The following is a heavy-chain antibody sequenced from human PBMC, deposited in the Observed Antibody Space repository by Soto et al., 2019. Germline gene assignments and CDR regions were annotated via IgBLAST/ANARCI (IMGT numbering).Heavy chain of an antibody. V-gene: IGHV3-23*01. CDR3: AKHKPRGYSCYDYRNYYYYGMDV. Sequence: GGSPRLSCAASGFTFSSYAMSWVRQAPGKGLEWVSAISGSGGSTYYADSVKGRFTISRDNSKNTLYLQMNSLRGEDTAVYYCAKHKPRGYSCYDYRNYYYYGMDVWGQGTTVTVSS. CDR1: GFTFSSYA. J-gene: IGHJ6*02. D-gene: IGHD5-12*01. CDR2: ISGSGGST.